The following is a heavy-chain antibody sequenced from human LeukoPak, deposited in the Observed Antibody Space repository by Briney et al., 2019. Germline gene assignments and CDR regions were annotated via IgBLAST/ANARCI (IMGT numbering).Heavy chain of an antibody. J-gene: IGHJ4*02. CDR3: ASIVAAAGKGGDY. CDR1: GFTFSSYA. D-gene: IGHD6-13*01. Sequence: GGSLRLSCAASGFTFSSYAMSWVRQAPGKGLEWVSSISSSSSYIYYADSVKGRFTISRDNAKNSLYLQMNSLRAEDTAVYYCASIVAAAGKGGDYWGQGTLVTVSS. V-gene: IGHV3-21*01. CDR2: ISSSSSYI.